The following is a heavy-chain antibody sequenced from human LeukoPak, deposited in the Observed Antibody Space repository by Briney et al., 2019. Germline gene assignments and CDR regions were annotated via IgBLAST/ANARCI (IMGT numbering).Heavy chain of an antibody. J-gene: IGHJ4*02. CDR2: IKENGNEQ. CDR1: GFTFNGYW. Sequence: GGSLRLSCAASGFTFNGYWMSWVRQAPAKGPEWVAHIKENGNEQYYANSVEGRFTISRDNAKKSLCLQMSNLRVEDTAVYYCARGPSWGARYVYWGQGTLVTVSS. CDR3: ARGPSWGARYVY. V-gene: IGHV3-7*01. D-gene: IGHD1-26*01.